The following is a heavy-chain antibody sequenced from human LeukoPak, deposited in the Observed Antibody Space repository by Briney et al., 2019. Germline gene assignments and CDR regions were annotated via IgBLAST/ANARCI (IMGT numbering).Heavy chain of an antibody. CDR2: INPSGGST. CDR1: GYTFTSYY. V-gene: IGHV1-46*01. CDR3: ARDRKSWASMVAYYFDY. D-gene: IGHD3-10*01. Sequence: VASVTVSCTASGYTFTSYYMHWVRQPPGQGLEWMGIINPSGGSTSYAQKFQGRVTMTRDASTSTVYMELSSLRSEDTAVYYCARDRKSWASMVAYYFDYWGQGTLVTVSS. J-gene: IGHJ4*02.